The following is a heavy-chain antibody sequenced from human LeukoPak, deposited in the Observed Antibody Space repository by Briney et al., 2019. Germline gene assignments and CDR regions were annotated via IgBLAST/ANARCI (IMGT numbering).Heavy chain of an antibody. V-gene: IGHV3-30*01. J-gene: IGHJ4*02. CDR2: ISYDGSNK. D-gene: IGHD2-2*02. Sequence: GGSLRLSCAASGFTFSSYAMHWVRQAPGKGLEWVAVISYDGSNKYYADSVKGRFTISRDNSKNTLYLQMNSLRAEDTAVYYCARDLADIVVVPAAIGGFDYWGQGTLVTVSS. CDR1: GFTFSSYA. CDR3: ARDLADIVVVPAAIGGFDY.